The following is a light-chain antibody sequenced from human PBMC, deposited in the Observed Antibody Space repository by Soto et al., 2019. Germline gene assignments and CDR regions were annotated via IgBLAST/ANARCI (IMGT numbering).Light chain of an antibody. CDR1: QGIRNF. Sequence: DIQMTQSPTSLSASVGDRVTITCRARQGIRNFVAWYQQKPGKAPKLLIYAASPLQSGVPSRFSGSGSGTDFALTINSLQPEDVATYSCQKYSSVPVFGPGTKGEI. J-gene: IGKJ3*01. CDR3: QKYSSVPV. CDR2: AAS. V-gene: IGKV1-27*01.